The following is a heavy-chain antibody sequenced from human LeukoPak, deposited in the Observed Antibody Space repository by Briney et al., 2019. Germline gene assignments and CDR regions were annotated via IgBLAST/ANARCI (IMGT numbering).Heavy chain of an antibody. J-gene: IGHJ4*02. Sequence: GGSLRLSCAASGSTFSRYWMHWVRQAPGKGLEWVAFIRYDGTNKYYVDSVKGRFTISRDNSRNILYLQMNSLTAEDTAVYYCAKGDTYGLVYWGQGTLVTVSS. CDR1: GSTFSRYW. CDR3: AKGDTYGLVY. V-gene: IGHV3-30*02. D-gene: IGHD5-18*01. CDR2: IRYDGTNK.